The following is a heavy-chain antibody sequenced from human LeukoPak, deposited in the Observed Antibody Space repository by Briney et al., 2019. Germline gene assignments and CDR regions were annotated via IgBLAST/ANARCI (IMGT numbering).Heavy chain of an antibody. J-gene: IGHJ6*02. CDR2: ISGSGGST. Sequence: PGGSLRLSCAASGFTFSSYAMSWVRQAPGKGLERVSAISGSGGSTYYADSVKGRFTISRDNSKNTLYLQMNSLRAEDTAVYYCATGYSSSWYSYYYYYGMDVWGQGTTVTVSS. D-gene: IGHD6-13*01. CDR3: ATGYSSSWYSYYYYYGMDV. V-gene: IGHV3-23*01. CDR1: GFTFSSYA.